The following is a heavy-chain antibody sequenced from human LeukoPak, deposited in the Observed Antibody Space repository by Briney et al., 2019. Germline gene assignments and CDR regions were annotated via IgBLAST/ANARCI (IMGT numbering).Heavy chain of an antibody. CDR3: ARGRKWDTAMVSHYYGMDV. V-gene: IGHV4-34*01. D-gene: IGHD5-18*01. Sequence: SETLPLTCAVYGGSFSGYYWSWIRQPPGKGLEWIGEINHSGSTNYNPSLKSRVTISVDTSKNQFSLKLSSVTAADTAVYYCARGRKWDTAMVSHYYGMDVWGKGTTVTVSS. CDR1: GGSFSGYY. J-gene: IGHJ6*04. CDR2: INHSGST.